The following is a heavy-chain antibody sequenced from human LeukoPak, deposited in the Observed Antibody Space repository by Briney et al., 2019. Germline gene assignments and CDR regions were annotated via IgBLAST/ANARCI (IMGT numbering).Heavy chain of an antibody. V-gene: IGHV4-34*01. CDR3: ARENYYDSSGSTDY. J-gene: IGHJ4*02. CDR1: GGSFSGYY. Sequence: SETLSLTCAVYGGSFSGYYWSWIRQPLGKGLEWIGEINHSGSTNYNPSLKSRVTISVDTSKNQFSLKLSSVTAADTAVYYCARENYYDSSGSTDYWGQGTLVTVSS. D-gene: IGHD3-22*01. CDR2: INHSGST.